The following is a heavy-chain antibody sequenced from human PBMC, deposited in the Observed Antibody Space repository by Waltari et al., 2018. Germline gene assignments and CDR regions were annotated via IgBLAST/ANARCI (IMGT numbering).Heavy chain of an antibody. D-gene: IGHD4-17*01. CDR1: GGSISSSY. CDR2: SGN. J-gene: IGHJ4*02. Sequence: QVQLQESGPGLVKPSETLSLPCTVSGGSISSSYWSWIRQAPGKGLEWIGYSGNKYNPSLKSRVTISLDTSKNQFSLKVTSVTAADTAMYYCVRSYTVTTSPIAGYWGQGTLVTVSS. CDR3: VRSYTVTTSPIAGY. V-gene: IGHV4-59*01.